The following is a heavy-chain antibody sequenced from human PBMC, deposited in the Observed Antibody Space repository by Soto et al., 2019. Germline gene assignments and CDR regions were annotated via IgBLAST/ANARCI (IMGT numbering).Heavy chain of an antibody. CDR2: IYDDGSA. Sequence: QMHLQESGPGLVKPSETLSLTCTVSGGSISSSYWSWIRQPPGKGLEWLAYIYDDGSANYNPSLKSRATISLDMSKNQFSLKLTSVTAADTAVYYCARDKYCSGGSCRKNWFDPWGQGPLVTVSS. D-gene: IGHD2-15*01. CDR3: ARDKYCSGGSCRKNWFDP. CDR1: GGSISSSY. V-gene: IGHV4-59*01. J-gene: IGHJ5*02.